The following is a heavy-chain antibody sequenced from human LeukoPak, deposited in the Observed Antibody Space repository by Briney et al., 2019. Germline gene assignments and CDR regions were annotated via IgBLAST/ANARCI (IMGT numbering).Heavy chain of an antibody. CDR2: INPNNGGT. V-gene: IGHV1-2*02. CDR3: ARDKYTGYETFDY. Sequence: ASVNVSCKASGYTFTGYYMHWVRQAPGQGLEWMGWINPNNGGTNYAQKFQGRVTMTRDTSISTAYMELNRLTSDDTAVYYCARDKYTGYETFDYWGQGTPVTVSS. D-gene: IGHD5-12*01. J-gene: IGHJ4*02. CDR1: GYTFTGYY.